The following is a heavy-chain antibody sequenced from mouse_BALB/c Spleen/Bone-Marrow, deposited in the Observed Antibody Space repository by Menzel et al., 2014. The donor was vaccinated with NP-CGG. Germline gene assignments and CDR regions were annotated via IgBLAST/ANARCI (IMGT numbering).Heavy chain of an antibody. CDR2: INPGSGSS. CDR1: GYAFTNYL. Sequence: CGAELVRPGTSVKVSCKASGYAFTNYLIGWVKQRPGQGLEWIGVINPGSGSSNYNENFKGKATLTADRSSSTAYMLLSSLTSDDSAVYFCARSRGYDVGPFAFWGQGTPVTVSA. V-gene: IGHV1-54*01. J-gene: IGHJ3*01. D-gene: IGHD2-2*01. CDR3: ARSRGYDVGPFAF.